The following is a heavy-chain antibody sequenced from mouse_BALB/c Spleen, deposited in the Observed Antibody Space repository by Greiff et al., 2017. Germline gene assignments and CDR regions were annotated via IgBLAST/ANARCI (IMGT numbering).Heavy chain of an antibody. CDR2: IDPANGNT. V-gene: IGHV14-3*02. Sequence: DVKLQESGAELVKPGASVKLSCTASGFNIKDTYMHWVKQRPEQGLEWIGRIDPANGNTKYDPKFQGKATITADTSSNTAYLQLSSLTSEDTAVYYCARSYYYGLDYWGQGTTLTVSS. J-gene: IGHJ2*01. CDR3: ARSYYYGLDY. CDR1: GFNIKDTY. D-gene: IGHD1-1*01.